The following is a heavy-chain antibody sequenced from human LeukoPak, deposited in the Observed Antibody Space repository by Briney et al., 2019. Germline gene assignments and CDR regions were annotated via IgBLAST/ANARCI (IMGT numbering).Heavy chain of an antibody. CDR3: ARDRYYGSGSYYKEYYYYGMDV. CDR2: ISSSSSYI. D-gene: IGHD3-10*01. J-gene: IGHJ6*04. Sequence: GGSLRLSCAASGFTFSSYSMNWVRQAPGKGLEWVSSISSSSSYIYYADSVKGRFTISRDNAKNSLYLQMDSLRAEDTAVYYCARDRYYGSGSYYKEYYYYGMDVWGKGTTVTVSS. CDR1: GFTFSSYS. V-gene: IGHV3-21*01.